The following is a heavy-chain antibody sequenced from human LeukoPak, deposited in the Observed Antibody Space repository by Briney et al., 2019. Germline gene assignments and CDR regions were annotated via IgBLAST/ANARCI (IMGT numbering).Heavy chain of an antibody. Sequence: ASVKVSCKASGYTFTGYYMHWVRQAPGQGLEWMGWINPDSGGTNYAQKFQGRVTMTRDTSISTAYMELSRLISDDTAVYFCARLNIPMGTFDYWGQGTLVTVSS. CDR2: INPDSGGT. V-gene: IGHV1-2*02. D-gene: IGHD2-2*02. J-gene: IGHJ4*02. CDR3: ARLNIPMGTFDY. CDR1: GYTFTGYY.